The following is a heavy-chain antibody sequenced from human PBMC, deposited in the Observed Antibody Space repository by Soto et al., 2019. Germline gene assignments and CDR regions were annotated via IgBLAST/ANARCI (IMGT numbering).Heavy chain of an antibody. D-gene: IGHD3-16*01. CDR3: AKDRLSDSGWDIDY. J-gene: IGHJ4*02. CDR1: GFIFSSVT. V-gene: IGHV3-23*01. Sequence: EVQLLESGGNLVQAGWSLRLSCAASGFIFSSVTMSWVRQAPGRGLEWVASMYSRGGNTFYADSVRGRFVISRDNSINTVYLQMNSLRADDTAVYYCAKDRLSDSGWDIDYWGQGTLVTVSS. CDR2: MYSRGGNT.